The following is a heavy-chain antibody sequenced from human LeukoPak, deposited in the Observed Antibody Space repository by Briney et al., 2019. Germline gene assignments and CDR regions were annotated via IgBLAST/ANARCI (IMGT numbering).Heavy chain of an antibody. Sequence: QPGGSLRLSCSASGFTFSSYAIHWVRQAPGKGLEYISAIRSNGGSTYYADSVKGRFTISRDNSKKTLYLQMNSLRAEDTAVYYCARDVATRRGYSYGSLGYWGQGTLVTVSS. CDR1: GFTFSSYA. J-gene: IGHJ4*02. V-gene: IGHV3-64*04. CDR2: IRSNGGST. CDR3: ARDVATRRGYSYGSLGY. D-gene: IGHD5-18*01.